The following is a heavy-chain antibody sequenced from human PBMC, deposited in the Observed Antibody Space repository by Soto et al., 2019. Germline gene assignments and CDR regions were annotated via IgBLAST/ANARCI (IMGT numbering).Heavy chain of an antibody. CDR3: ARAXDIVVVVAATPDNWFDP. J-gene: IGHJ5*02. CDR1: GYTFTSYG. Sequence: ASVKVSCKASGYTFTSYGISWVRQAPGQGLEWMGWISAYNGNTNYAQKLQGRVTMTTDTSTSTAYMELRSLRSDDTAVYYCARAXDIVVVVAATPDNWFDPWGQGTLVTVSS. V-gene: IGHV1-18*04. CDR2: ISAYNGNT. D-gene: IGHD2-15*01.